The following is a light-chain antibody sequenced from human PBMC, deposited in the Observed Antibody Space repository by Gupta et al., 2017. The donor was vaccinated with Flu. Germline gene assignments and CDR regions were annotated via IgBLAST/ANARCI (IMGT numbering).Light chain of an antibody. CDR1: QSVSSY. Sequence: PATLSLSPGERATLSCRASQSVSSYLAWFQQKPGQAPRLLIYDASNRATDIPARFSGSGSGTDFTLTISSLEPEDFAVYYCQQCSSWPLTFGPGTKVDIK. V-gene: IGKV3-11*01. CDR2: DAS. CDR3: QQCSSWPLT. J-gene: IGKJ3*01.